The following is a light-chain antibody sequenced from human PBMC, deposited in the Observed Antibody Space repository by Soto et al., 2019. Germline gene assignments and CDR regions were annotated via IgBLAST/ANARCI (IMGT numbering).Light chain of an antibody. J-gene: IGKJ1*01. Sequence: DIQMTQSPSSLSAAVGDRVTISCRASQSMSSPLNWYQQTPGKAPKLMSYAASSLQSGVPSRFSGSGSGTDFTLTISSLQPEDFATYYCQRSYIPSWTFGQGTKVDIK. CDR1: QSMSSP. V-gene: IGKV1-39*01. CDR3: QRSYIPSWT. CDR2: AAS.